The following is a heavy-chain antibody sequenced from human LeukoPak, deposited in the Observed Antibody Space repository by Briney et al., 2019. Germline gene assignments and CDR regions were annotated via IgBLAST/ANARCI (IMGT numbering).Heavy chain of an antibody. V-gene: IGHV1-18*04. CDR2: ISAYNGNT. D-gene: IGHD3-22*01. CDR3: ARVVSGYPFDY. Sequence: ASVKVSCKASGYTFTSYYMHWVRQAPGQGLEWMGWISAYNGNTNYAQKLQGRVTMTTDTSTSTAYMELRSLRSDDTAVYYCARVVSGYPFDYWGQGTLVTVSS. J-gene: IGHJ4*02. CDR1: GYTFTSYY.